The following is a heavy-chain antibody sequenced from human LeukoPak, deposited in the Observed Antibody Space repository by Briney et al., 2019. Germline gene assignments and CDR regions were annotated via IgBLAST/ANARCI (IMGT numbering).Heavy chain of an antibody. CDR3: AKDSQPYDYVWGSYRRTAYYFDY. CDR2: ISSSSSTI. CDR1: GFTFSSYA. Sequence: GGSLRLSCAASGFTFSSYAMNWVRQAPGKGLEWVSYISSSSSTIYYADSVKGRFTISRDNAKNSLYLQMNSLRAEDTAVYYCAKDSQPYDYVWGSYRRTAYYFDYWGQGTLVTVSS. D-gene: IGHD3-16*02. J-gene: IGHJ4*02. V-gene: IGHV3-48*01.